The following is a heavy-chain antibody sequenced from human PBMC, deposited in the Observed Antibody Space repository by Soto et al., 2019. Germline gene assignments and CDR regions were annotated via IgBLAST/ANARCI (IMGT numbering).Heavy chain of an antibody. Sequence: PGESLKISCKGSGYSYTSYWIGWVRQMPGKGLEWMGIIYPGDSDTRYSPSFQGQVTISADKSISTAYLQWSSLKAPDTAMYYCARHYRAVTFGGVIVFDYYMDVWGKGTTVTVSS. D-gene: IGHD3-16*02. J-gene: IGHJ6*03. CDR2: IYPGDSDT. CDR1: GYSYTSYW. V-gene: IGHV5-51*01. CDR3: ARHYRAVTFGGVIVFDYYMDV.